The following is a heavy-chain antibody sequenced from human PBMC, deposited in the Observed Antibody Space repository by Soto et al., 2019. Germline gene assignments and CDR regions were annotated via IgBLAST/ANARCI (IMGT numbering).Heavy chain of an antibody. V-gene: IGHV3-9*01. CDR2: ISWNSGSI. CDR3: AKCLYGDYVEGAFDI. D-gene: IGHD4-17*01. CDR1: GFTFDDYA. Sequence: GGSLRLSCAASGFTFDDYAMHWVRQAPGKGLEWVSGISWNSGSIGYADSVKGRFTISRDNAKNSLYLQMNSLRAEDTALYYCAKCLYGDYVEGAFDIWGQGTMVTVSS. J-gene: IGHJ3*02.